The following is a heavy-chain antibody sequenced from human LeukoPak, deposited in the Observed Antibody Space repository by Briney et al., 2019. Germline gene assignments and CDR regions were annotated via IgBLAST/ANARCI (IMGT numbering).Heavy chain of an antibody. D-gene: IGHD3-9*01. V-gene: IGHV3-30*02. CDR1: GFTFSSYV. Sequence: GGSLRLSCAASGFTFSSYVMHWVRQAPGKGLEWVAFIRYDGSNKYYADSVKGRFTISRDNSKNTLYLQMNSLRAEDTAVYYCAKDHMVLRYFDWLLLVDYWGQGTLVTVSS. CDR2: IRYDGSNK. CDR3: AKDHMVLRYFDWLLLVDY. J-gene: IGHJ4*02.